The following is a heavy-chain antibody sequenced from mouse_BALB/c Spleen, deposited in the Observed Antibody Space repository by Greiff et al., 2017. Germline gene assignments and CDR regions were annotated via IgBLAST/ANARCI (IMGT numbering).Heavy chain of an antibody. V-gene: IGHV2-2*02. D-gene: IGHD2-1*01. CDR3: ARNGSYGNYGSAMDY. Sequence: VKLMESGPGLVQPSQSLSITCTVSGFSLTSYGVHWVRQSPGKGLEWLGVIWSGGSTDYNAAFISRLSISKDNSKSQVFFKMNSLQANDTAIYYCARNGSYGNYGSAMDYWGQGTSVTVSS. CDR2: IWSGGST. CDR1: GFSLTSYG. J-gene: IGHJ4*01.